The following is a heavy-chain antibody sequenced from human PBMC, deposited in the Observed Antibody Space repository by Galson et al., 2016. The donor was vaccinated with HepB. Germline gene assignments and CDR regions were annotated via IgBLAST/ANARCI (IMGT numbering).Heavy chain of an antibody. J-gene: IGHJ4*02. V-gene: IGHV3-23*01. Sequence: SLRLSCAASGFTFSSYAMSWVRQAPGKGLEWVSAISGSSESIYYADSVKGRFTISRDNSKNTLALQMNGLRAEDTAIYYCAKSARGSGYLDYWGQGALVTVSS. CDR2: ISGSSESI. D-gene: IGHD5-12*01. CDR1: GFTFSSYA. CDR3: AKSARGSGYLDY.